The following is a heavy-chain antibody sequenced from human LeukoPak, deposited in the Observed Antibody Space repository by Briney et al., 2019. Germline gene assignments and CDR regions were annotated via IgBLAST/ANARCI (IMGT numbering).Heavy chain of an antibody. Sequence: GGSLRLSCVVSGFTFSSCSMNWVRQAPGKGLEWVSYISSSSTTRYYADSVKGRFTISRDDAKNSLYLQMNSLRDEDSAVYYCARDPHIAAAGTIFDYWGQGTLVTVSS. V-gene: IGHV3-48*02. J-gene: IGHJ4*02. CDR2: ISSSSTTR. D-gene: IGHD6-13*01. CDR1: GFTFSSCS. CDR3: ARDPHIAAAGTIFDY.